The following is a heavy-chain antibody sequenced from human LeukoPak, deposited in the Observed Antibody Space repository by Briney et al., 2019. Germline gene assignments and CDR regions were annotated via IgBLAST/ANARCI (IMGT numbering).Heavy chain of an antibody. CDR2: ISYDGSNK. CDR3: ARDLEAANTYYFDY. V-gene: IGHV3-30*03. Sequence: GGSLRLSCAASGFTFSSYGMHWVRQAPGKGLEWVAVISYDGSNKYYADSVKGRFTISRDNSKNTVYLQVNSLRDEDTAVYYCARDLEAANTYYFDYWGQGTMVTVSS. J-gene: IGHJ4*02. CDR1: GFTFSSYG. D-gene: IGHD6-13*01.